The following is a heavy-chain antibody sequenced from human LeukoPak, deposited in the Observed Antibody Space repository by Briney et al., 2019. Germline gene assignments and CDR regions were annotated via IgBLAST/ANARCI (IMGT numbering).Heavy chain of an antibody. D-gene: IGHD3-10*01. J-gene: IGHJ4*02. Sequence: VASVKVSCKASGYTFTSYYMHWVRQAPGQGLEWMGIINPSGGSTSYAQKFQGRVTMTRDTSTSTVYMELSSLRSEDTAVYYCARSGHRRYYYVSGPDYWGQGTLVTVSS. CDR1: GYTFTSYY. CDR2: INPSGGST. V-gene: IGHV1-46*01. CDR3: ARSGHRRYYYVSGPDY.